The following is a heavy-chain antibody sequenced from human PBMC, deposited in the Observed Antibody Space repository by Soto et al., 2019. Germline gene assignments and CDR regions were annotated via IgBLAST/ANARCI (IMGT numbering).Heavy chain of an antibody. CDR3: ARGSFYSSGTVPPPYDY. V-gene: IGHV3-64*07. CDR1: GFTFSIYA. Sequence: EVQLVESGGDLVQPGGSLRLSCAASGFTFSIYAMHWVRQAPGKGLEYVSAISYVGTITYYADSVKGRFTISRDDSRNTVYLQMGILRPEEMAVYYCARGSFYSSGTVPPPYDYWGQGTLVTVSS. D-gene: IGHD3-10*01. CDR2: ISYVGTIT. J-gene: IGHJ4*02.